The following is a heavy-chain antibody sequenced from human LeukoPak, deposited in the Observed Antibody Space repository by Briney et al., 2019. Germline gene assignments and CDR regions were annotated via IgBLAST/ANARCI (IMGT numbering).Heavy chain of an antibody. V-gene: IGHV3-30*18. CDR2: ISYDGSNK. CDR1: GFTFGSYG. D-gene: IGHD4-17*01. Sequence: GGSLRLSCAASGFTFGSYGIHWVRRAPGKGLEWVAVISYDGSNKYYADSVKGRFTISRDNSKNTLYLQVNSLRAEDTAVYYCAKERTDYALDYWGQGALVTVSS. J-gene: IGHJ4*02. CDR3: AKERTDYALDY.